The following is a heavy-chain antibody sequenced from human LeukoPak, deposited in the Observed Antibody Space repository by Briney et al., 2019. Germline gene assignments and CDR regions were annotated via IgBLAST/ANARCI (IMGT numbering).Heavy chain of an antibody. CDR3: ARRRQEYYGSGSYFFDY. Sequence: SVKVSCKASGGTFSSYAISWVRQAPGQGLEWMGGIIPIFGTANYARKFQGRVTITADESTSTAYMELSSLRSEDTAVYYCARRRQEYYGSGSYFFDYWGQGTLVTVSS. V-gene: IGHV1-69*13. CDR1: GGTFSSYA. CDR2: IIPIFGTA. D-gene: IGHD3-10*01. J-gene: IGHJ4*02.